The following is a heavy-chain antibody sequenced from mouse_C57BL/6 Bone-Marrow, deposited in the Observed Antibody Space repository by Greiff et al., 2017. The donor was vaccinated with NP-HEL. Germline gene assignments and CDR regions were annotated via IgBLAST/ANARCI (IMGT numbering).Heavy chain of an antibody. Sequence: EVQVVESGAELVRPGASVKLSCTASGFNIKDDYMHWVKQRPEQGLEWIGWIDPENGDTEYASKFQGKATITADTSSNTAYLQLSSLTSEDTAVYYCTTSGSSYLDYWGQGTTLTVSS. V-gene: IGHV14-4*01. D-gene: IGHD1-1*01. CDR3: TTSGSSYLDY. CDR1: GFNIKDDY. CDR2: IDPENGDT. J-gene: IGHJ2*01.